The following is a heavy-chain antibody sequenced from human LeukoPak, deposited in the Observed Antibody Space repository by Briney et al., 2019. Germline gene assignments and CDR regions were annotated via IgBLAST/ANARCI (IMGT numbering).Heavy chain of an antibody. CDR3: AKDWDSSGWFDY. Sequence: GGSLRLSCAASVFTLSSYSMRWVRQAPWKGQEWVSAISGSGGSTYYADSVKGRFTISRDNSKNTLYLQMNSLRAGDTAVYYCAKDWDSSGWFDYWGQGTLVTVSS. V-gene: IGHV3-23*01. J-gene: IGHJ4*02. D-gene: IGHD6-19*01. CDR1: VFTLSSYS. CDR2: ISGSGGST.